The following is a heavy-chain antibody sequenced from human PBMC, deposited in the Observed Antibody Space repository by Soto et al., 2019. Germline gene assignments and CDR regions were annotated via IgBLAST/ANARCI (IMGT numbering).Heavy chain of an antibody. CDR2: IYHSGST. CDR3: AGSARVVVPDAQYYYYGMDV. CDR1: GGSISSSNW. V-gene: IGHV4-4*02. Sequence: PSETLSLTCAVSGGSISSSNWWSWVRQPPGKGLEWIGEIYHSGSTNYNPSLKSRVTISVDKSKNQFSLKLSSVTAADTAVYYCAGSARVVVPDAQYYYYGMDVWGQGTKVTVSS. D-gene: IGHD2-2*01. J-gene: IGHJ6*02.